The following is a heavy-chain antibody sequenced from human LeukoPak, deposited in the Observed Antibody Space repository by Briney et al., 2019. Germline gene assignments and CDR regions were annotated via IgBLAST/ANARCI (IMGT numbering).Heavy chain of an antibody. V-gene: IGHV4-39*01. Sequence: PSETLSLTCAVSGGSISSTSYYWGWIRQPPGEGLEWIGSIYYSGSTYYNPSLKSRVTISVDTSKNQFSLKLSSVTAADTAVYYCARHGASGYDYFDYWGQGTLVTVSS. CDR2: IYYSGST. CDR3: ARHGASGYDYFDY. CDR1: GGSISSTSYY. J-gene: IGHJ4*02. D-gene: IGHD5-12*01.